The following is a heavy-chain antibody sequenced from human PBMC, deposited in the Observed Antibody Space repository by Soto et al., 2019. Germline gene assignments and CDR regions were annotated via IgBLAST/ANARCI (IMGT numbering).Heavy chain of an antibody. V-gene: IGHV1-69*02. Sequence: QVQLVQSGAEVKKPGSSVKVSCKASGGTFSSYTISWVRQAPGQGLEWMGRIIPILGIANYAQKFQGRVTITADKSTSTAYRELSSLRSEDTAVYYCARGPRSGSYYNAIDYWGQGTLVTVSS. J-gene: IGHJ4*02. CDR3: ARGPRSGSYYNAIDY. CDR2: IIPILGIA. D-gene: IGHD3-10*01. CDR1: GGTFSSYT.